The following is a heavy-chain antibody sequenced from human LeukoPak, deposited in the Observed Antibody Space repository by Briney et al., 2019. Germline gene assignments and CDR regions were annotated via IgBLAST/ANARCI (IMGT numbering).Heavy chain of an antibody. J-gene: IGHJ2*01. V-gene: IGHV3-53*01. CDR2: IYSSGST. Sequence: GGSLRLSCAASGFTVSSNYMSWVRQAPGKGLEWVSVIYSSGSTYYADSVKGRFTISRDNSKNTLYLQMNSLRAEDTAVYYCTREDNWYFDLWGRGTLVTVSS. CDR3: TREDNWYFDL. CDR1: GFTVSSNY.